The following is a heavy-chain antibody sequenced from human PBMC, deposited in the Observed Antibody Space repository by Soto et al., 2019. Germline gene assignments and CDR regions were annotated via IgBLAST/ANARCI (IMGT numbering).Heavy chain of an antibody. CDR3: EVTTGF. CDR1: GYTFTDYD. D-gene: IGHD2-21*02. Sequence: QVQVVQSRAEVKKPGASVKVSCKTSGYTFTDYDINWVRQATGQGLEWMGWVSPGNANAGYAPQXXGXXTVTSDTSKSTVYLELNSLTSVVTLVYFSEVTTGFWGQGSKITVSS. J-gene: IGHJ4*02. CDR2: VSPGNANA. V-gene: IGHV1-8*01.